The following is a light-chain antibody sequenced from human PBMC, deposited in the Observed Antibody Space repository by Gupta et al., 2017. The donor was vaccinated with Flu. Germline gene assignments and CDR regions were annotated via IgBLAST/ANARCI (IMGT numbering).Light chain of an antibody. Sequence: GTSSDVGGYNYVSWYQQHPGKAPKLMIYDVSNRPSGVSIRFSGSKSGNTASLTISGLQAEDEADYYCSSYTSSSVVFGGGTKLTVL. CDR3: SSYTSSSVV. V-gene: IGLV2-14*04. CDR1: SSDVGGYNY. J-gene: IGLJ2*01. CDR2: DVS.